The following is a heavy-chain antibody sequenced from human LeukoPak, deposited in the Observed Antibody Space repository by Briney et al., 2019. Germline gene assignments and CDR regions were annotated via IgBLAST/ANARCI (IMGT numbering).Heavy chain of an antibody. CDR1: GASISSHY. J-gene: IGHJ4*02. Sequence: SETLSLTCTVSGASISSHYWGWIRQPPGKGLEWIGYIYYSGSTNYNPSLKSRVTLSVDTSKNQFSLKLSSVTAADTAVYHCARGTVEMATIIYFDYWGQGTLVTVSS. D-gene: IGHD5-24*01. CDR3: ARGTVEMATIIYFDY. V-gene: IGHV4-59*11. CDR2: IYYSGST.